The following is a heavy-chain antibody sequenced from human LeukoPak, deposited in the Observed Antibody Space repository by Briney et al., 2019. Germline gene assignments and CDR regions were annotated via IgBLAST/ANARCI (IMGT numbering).Heavy chain of an antibody. CDR1: GYTFTSYY. CDR3: AKDPYIVVVPAANFDY. V-gene: IGHV1-46*01. J-gene: IGHJ4*02. D-gene: IGHD2-2*01. Sequence: ASVKVSCKASGYTFTSYYMHWVRQAPGQGLEWMGIINPSGGSTSYAQKFQGRVTMTRDTSTSTVYMELSSLRSEDTAVYYCAKDPYIVVVPAANFDYWGQGTLVTVSS. CDR2: INPSGGST.